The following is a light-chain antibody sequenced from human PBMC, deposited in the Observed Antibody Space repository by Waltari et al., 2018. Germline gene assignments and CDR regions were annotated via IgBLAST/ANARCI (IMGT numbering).Light chain of an antibody. CDR2: GAY. CDR3: QHHVRLPAT. J-gene: IGKJ1*01. CDR1: QSVNTY. Sequence: IVLTQSPGTLSLSPGERATLSCRASQSVNTYLAWYQQKPGQASRLLTYGAYTRAAGIPDRFSGSGFGTDFSLTISRLEAEDFAVYYCQHHVRLPATFGQWTKVEIK. V-gene: IGKV3-20*01.